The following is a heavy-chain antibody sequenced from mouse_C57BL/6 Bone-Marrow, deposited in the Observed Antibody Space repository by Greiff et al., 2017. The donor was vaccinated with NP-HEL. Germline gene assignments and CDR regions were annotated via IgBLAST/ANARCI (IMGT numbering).Heavy chain of an antibody. CDR3: ANSNYVYFDV. D-gene: IGHD2-5*01. Sequence: QVQLQQSGAELVMPGASVKLSCKASGYTFTSYWMHWVKQRPGQGLEWIGEIDPSDSYTNYNQKFKGKSTLTVDKSSSTAYMQLSSLTSEDSAVYYCANSNYVYFDVWGTGTTVTVSS. CDR1: GYTFTSYW. CDR2: IDPSDSYT. V-gene: IGHV1-69*01. J-gene: IGHJ1*03.